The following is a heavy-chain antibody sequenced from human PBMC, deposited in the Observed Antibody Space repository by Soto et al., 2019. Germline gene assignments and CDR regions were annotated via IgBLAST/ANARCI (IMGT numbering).Heavy chain of an antibody. Sequence: LAKVSCTGPSYTFTSYGIRLLRQSTGQWLEWMGTIIPILGVANYAQKFQGRVTITADKSTSTAYMELSSLRSEDTAVYYCARAVPAKVGCYYYYMEVWGKGTTVTVSS. J-gene: IGHJ6*03. CDR1: SYTFTSYG. V-gene: IGHV1-69*04. D-gene: IGHD2-2*01. CDR2: IIPILGVA. CDR3: ARAVPAKVGCYYYYMEV.